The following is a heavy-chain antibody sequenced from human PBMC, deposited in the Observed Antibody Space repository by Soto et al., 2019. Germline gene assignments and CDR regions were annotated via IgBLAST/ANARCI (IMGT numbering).Heavy chain of an antibody. CDR3: GSEQLAVLRGVLDY. Sequence: GGSLRLSCAASGFTFSSYAMHWVRQAPGKGLEWVAVISYDGSNKYYADSVKGRFTISRDNSKNTLYLQMNSLRAEDTAVYYCGSEQLAVLRGVLDYWGQGTLVTFSS. D-gene: IGHD1-1*01. J-gene: IGHJ4*02. CDR2: ISYDGSNK. CDR1: GFTFSSYA. V-gene: IGHV3-30-3*01.